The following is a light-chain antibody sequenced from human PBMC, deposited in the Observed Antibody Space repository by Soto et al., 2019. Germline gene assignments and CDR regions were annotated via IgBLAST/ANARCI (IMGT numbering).Light chain of an antibody. Sequence: QSVLTQPPSASGTPGQRVTISCSGSSSNIGSNTVNWYQQLPGTAPKLLIYSNNQRPSGVPDRFSGSKSGTSASLAISGLQVGDEADYYCAAWDDSLNGQVVFGGGTKLTVL. J-gene: IGLJ2*01. CDR3: AAWDDSLNGQVV. CDR2: SNN. CDR1: SSNIGSNT. V-gene: IGLV1-44*01.